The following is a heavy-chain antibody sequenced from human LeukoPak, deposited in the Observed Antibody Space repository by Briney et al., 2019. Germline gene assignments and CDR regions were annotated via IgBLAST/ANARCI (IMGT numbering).Heavy chain of an antibody. CDR1: GFRFDDYG. CDR2: ISSSDSTI. D-gene: IGHD5-24*01. J-gene: IGHJ4*02. V-gene: IGHV3-48*03. Sequence: GGSLRLSCAASGFRFDDYGMTWVRQAPGKGLEWVSYISSSDSTIYYADSVKGRFTISRDNAKNSLYLQMNSLRAEDTAIYYCAKDDAYLQYADWGQGTLVTVSS. CDR3: AKDDAYLQYAD.